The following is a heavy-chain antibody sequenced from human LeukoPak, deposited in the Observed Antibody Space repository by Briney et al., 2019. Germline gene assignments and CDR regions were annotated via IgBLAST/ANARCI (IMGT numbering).Heavy chain of an antibody. CDR3: ARDRGLYCSSTSCSANWFDP. D-gene: IGHD2-2*01. Sequence: SETLSLTCTVSGGSISSGGYYWSWIRQHPGTGLEWIGYIYYSGSTYYNPSLKSRVTISVDTSKNQFSLKLSSVTAADTAVYYCARDRGLYCSSTSCSANWFDPWGQGTLVTVSS. J-gene: IGHJ5*02. V-gene: IGHV4-30-4*08. CDR2: IYYSGST. CDR1: GGSISSGGYY.